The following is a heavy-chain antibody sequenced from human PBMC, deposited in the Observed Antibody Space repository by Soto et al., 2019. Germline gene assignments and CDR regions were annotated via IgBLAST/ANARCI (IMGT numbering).Heavy chain of an antibody. CDR1: GDSINSDGHS. J-gene: IGHJ5*02. D-gene: IGHD2-8*01. Sequence: TLSLPCTVSGDSINSDGHSWSFIRQPPGEALEWIGYLYQTGTTQYNPSLSSRVSISADRSKNQFSLHLTSVSAADTAVYYCARAVFCTDGFCFPNCRDPWGKGILGTVSS. CDR3: ARAVFCTDGFCFPNCRDP. CDR2: LYQTGTT. V-gene: IGHV4-30-2*01.